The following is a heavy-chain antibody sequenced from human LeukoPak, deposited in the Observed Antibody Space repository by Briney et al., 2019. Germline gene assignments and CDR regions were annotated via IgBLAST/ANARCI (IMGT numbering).Heavy chain of an antibody. D-gene: IGHD2-21*02. Sequence: PTGGSLRLPCAASGFTFDDYAMHWVRQAPGKGLEWVSCISYNSDTIAYAGSVKGRFTISRDNAKNSLYLQMNSLRAEDTALYYCAKDYCGGDCYSGWYFDLWGRGTLVTVSS. CDR3: AKDYCGGDCYSGWYFDL. V-gene: IGHV3-9*01. J-gene: IGHJ2*01. CDR2: ISYNSDTI. CDR1: GFTFDDYA.